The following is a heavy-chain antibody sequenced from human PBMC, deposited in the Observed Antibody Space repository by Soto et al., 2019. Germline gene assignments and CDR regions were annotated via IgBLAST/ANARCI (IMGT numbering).Heavy chain of an antibody. CDR1: GDSISSGDYY. V-gene: IGHV4-31*03. CDR3: ARGGTHKDYRYQH. CDR2: TYYSGSA. Sequence: HVQLQESGPGLVRPSQTLSLTCTVSGDSISSGDYYWSWSRHYPGKGREWIGYTYYSGSAYYNPSLESRAAISIDTSMNQFSLILSSVTAADTAIYYCARGGTHKDYRYQHWGQGTLVIVSA. J-gene: IGHJ1*01. D-gene: IGHD4-4*01.